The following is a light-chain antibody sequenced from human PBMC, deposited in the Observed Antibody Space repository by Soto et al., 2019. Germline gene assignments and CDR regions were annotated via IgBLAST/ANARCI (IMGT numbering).Light chain of an antibody. Sequence: EMVLTQSPGTLSLSPGERATLSCSASQSVTTYLAWYQQKPGQAPRLLLYDASNRAAGIPARFSGSGSGTDFTLTISSLEPQDFAVYYCQQRTNWPPWTFGQGTKVDIK. CDR2: DAS. CDR3: QQRTNWPPWT. V-gene: IGKV3-11*01. CDR1: QSVTTY. J-gene: IGKJ1*01.